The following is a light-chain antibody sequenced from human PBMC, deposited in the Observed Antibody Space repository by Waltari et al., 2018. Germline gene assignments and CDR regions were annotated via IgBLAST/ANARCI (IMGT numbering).Light chain of an antibody. CDR1: KLGDKY. J-gene: IGLJ2*01. Sequence: SYELTQPNSVSVAPGQTASISCSGDKLGDKYACWYQQKPGQSPGLVIQQDTKRPSGIPERFSGSNSGNTTTLTISGTQAIDEADYYCQAWDRGYARVFGGGTKLTVL. V-gene: IGLV3-1*01. CDR2: QDT. CDR3: QAWDRGYARV.